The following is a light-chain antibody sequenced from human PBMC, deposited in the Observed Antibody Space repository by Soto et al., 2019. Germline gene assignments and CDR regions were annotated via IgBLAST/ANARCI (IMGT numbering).Light chain of an antibody. J-gene: IGLJ2*01. CDR2: TNN. V-gene: IGLV1-47*01. CDR1: SSNIGSNY. CDR3: AAWDDSLTGVE. Sequence: QSVLTQPPSASGTPGQRVTISCSGSSSNIGSNYVYWYQQLPGTAPKLLIYTNNQRPSGVPERFSGSKSGTSASLAISGLRSEDEADYYCAAWDDSLTGVEFGGGTKLTVL.